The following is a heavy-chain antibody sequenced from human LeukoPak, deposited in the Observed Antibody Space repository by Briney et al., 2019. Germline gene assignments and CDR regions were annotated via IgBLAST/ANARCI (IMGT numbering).Heavy chain of an antibody. D-gene: IGHD3-10*01. Sequence: SETLSLTCAVYGGSFSGYYWSWIRQPPGKGREWIGGIIHSGSTNYNPSLKSRVTISVDTSKNQFSLKLSSVTAADTAVYYCARSIRSYYYGSGTRWFDPWGQGTLVTVSS. CDR3: ARSIRSYYYGSGTRWFDP. J-gene: IGHJ5*02. V-gene: IGHV4-34*12. CDR1: GGSFSGYY. CDR2: IIHSGST.